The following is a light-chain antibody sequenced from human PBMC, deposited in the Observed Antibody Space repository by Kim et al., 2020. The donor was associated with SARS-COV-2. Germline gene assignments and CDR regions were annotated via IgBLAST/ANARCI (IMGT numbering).Light chain of an antibody. CDR3: AAWDDSLNGVV. Sequence: GHRVTIRCYGSLSNLGSNTVNWYPQLPGTAPKLLIYSNNQRPSGVPDRFSGSKSGTSASLAISGLQSEDEADYYCAAWDDSLNGVVFGGGTQLTVL. CDR1: LSNLGSNT. CDR2: SNN. J-gene: IGLJ2*01. V-gene: IGLV1-44*01.